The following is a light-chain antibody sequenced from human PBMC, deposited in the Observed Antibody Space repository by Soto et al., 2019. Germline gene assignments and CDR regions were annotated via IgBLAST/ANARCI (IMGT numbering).Light chain of an antibody. J-gene: IGLJ1*01. CDR2: EVT. V-gene: IGLV2-14*01. Sequence: QSVLTQPASVSGSPGQSITISCTGSSSDIGDYNYVSWYQQHPGKAPKLIIYEVTNRPSGISNRFSGSKSGNTASLTISGLQDEDEAHYYLISFRGTDSYCVFGNGTKVTVL. CDR3: ISFRGTDSYCV. CDR1: SSDIGDYNY.